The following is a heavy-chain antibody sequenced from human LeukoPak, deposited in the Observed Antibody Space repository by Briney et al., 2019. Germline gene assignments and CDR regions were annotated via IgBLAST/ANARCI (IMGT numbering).Heavy chain of an antibody. V-gene: IGHV3-30-3*01. Sequence: GGSLRLSCAASGFTFSSYAMHWVRQAPGKGLEWVAVISYDGSNKYYADSVRGRFTISRDNSKNTLYLQMNSLRAEDTAVYYCARASGTDYWGQGTLVTVSS. CDR1: GFTFSSYA. J-gene: IGHJ4*02. CDR3: ARASGTDY. D-gene: IGHD3-10*01. CDR2: ISYDGSNK.